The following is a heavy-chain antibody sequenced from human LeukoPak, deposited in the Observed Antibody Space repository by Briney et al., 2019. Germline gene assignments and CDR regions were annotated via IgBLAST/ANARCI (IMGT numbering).Heavy chain of an antibody. CDR3: ARAWCIVDYYYYYYMDV. CDR2: INPNSGGT. Sequence: ASVKVSCKASGYTFTGYYMHWVRQAPGQGLEWMGWINPNSGGTNYAQKFQGRVTMTRDTSISTAYMELSRLRSDDTAVYYCARAWCIVDYYYYYYMDVWGKGTTVTVSS. J-gene: IGHJ6*03. D-gene: IGHD2-8*02. V-gene: IGHV1-2*02. CDR1: GYTFTGYY.